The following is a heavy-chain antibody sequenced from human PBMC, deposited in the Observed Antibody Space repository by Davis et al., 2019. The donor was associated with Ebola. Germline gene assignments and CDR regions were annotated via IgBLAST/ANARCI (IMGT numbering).Heavy chain of an antibody. Sequence: SETLSLTCTVSGGSISSSSYYWGWIRQPPGKGLEWIGSIYYSGSTNYNPSLKSRVTISVDTSKNQFSLKLSSVTAADTAVYYCARFGSSGCLDYWGQGTLVTVSS. V-gene: IGHV4-39*07. CDR1: GGSISSSSYY. CDR3: ARFGSSGCLDY. CDR2: IYYSGST. D-gene: IGHD6-19*01. J-gene: IGHJ4*02.